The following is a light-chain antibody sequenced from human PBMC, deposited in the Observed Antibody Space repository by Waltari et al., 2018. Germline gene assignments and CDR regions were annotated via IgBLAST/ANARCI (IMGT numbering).Light chain of an antibody. V-gene: IGKV3-20*01. Sequence: EIVLTQSPGTLSLSPGDRATLACRASQSVGRSLAWYQQKPGQAPRLLIYETSRRATCIPDRFSGSGSGTDFSLTISRLEPEDFAVYYCQHYLRLPATFGQGTKVEI. CDR3: QHYLRLPAT. CDR1: QSVGRS. CDR2: ETS. J-gene: IGKJ1*01.